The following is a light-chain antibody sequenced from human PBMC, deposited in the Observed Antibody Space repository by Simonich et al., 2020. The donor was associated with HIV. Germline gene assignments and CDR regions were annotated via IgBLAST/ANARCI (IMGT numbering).Light chain of an antibody. CDR1: QSISSW. CDR3: QQYDNLPPFT. Sequence: DIQMTQSPSTLSASVGDKFTITCRANQSISSWLAWYPQKPGKAPKFLIYKASSLESVFPSRFIGSGSGTEFTLTISSLQPEDIAIYYCQQYDNLPPFTFGPGTKVDIK. CDR2: KAS. V-gene: IGKV1-5*03. J-gene: IGKJ3*01.